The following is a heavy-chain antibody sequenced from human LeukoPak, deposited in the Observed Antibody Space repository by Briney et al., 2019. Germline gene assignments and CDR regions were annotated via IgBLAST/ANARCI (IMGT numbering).Heavy chain of an antibody. J-gene: IGHJ4*02. D-gene: IGHD3-22*01. CDR2: INSDGSST. Sequence: GGSLRLSCAASGFTFSTYAMHWVRQAPGKGLEYVSAINSDGSSTYYANSVKGRFTISRDNSKNTLYLQMGSLRADDMAVYYCARAPYDTSGYYYGDFDYWGQGTLVTVSS. CDR1: GFTFSTYA. CDR3: ARAPYDTSGYYYGDFDY. V-gene: IGHV3-64*01.